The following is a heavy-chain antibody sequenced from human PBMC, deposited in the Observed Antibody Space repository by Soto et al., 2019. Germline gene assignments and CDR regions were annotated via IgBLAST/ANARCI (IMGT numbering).Heavy chain of an antibody. D-gene: IGHD6-19*01. J-gene: IGHJ4*02. CDR3: AVGIRSLAEAGCQLAH. CDR1: GYSFPNYW. V-gene: IGHV5-51*01. CDR2: IYPGDSDT. Sequence: PGESLKISCMGSGYSFPNYWIAWVRQMPGKGLEWMGIIYPGDSDTRYGPSFEGQVTISADKSSSTAYLQWSSLKASDTAMYYCAVGIRSLAEAGCQLAHWGQGTPVTVSS.